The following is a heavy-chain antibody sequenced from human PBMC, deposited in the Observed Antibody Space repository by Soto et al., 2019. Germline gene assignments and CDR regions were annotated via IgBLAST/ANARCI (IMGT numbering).Heavy chain of an antibody. Sequence: GGSLRLSCAASGFTFSSYGMHWVRQAPGKGLEWVAVIWYDGSNKYYADSVKGRFTISRDNSKNTLYLQMNSLRAEDTAVYYCARNGGGRYFDWSLYYYYGMDVWGQGTTVTVSS. CDR1: GFTFSSYG. D-gene: IGHD3-9*01. J-gene: IGHJ6*02. CDR2: IWYDGSNK. V-gene: IGHV3-33*01. CDR3: ARNGGGRYFDWSLYYYYGMDV.